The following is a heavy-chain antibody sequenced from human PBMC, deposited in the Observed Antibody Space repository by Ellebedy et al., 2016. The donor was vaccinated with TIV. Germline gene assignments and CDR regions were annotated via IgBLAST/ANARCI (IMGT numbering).Heavy chain of an antibody. CDR2: INPGNGGT. J-gene: IGHJ6*02. V-gene: IGHV1-2*02. D-gene: IGHD6-13*01. CDR1: GYTFTANY. CDR3: ARVRRGSSGMDV. Sequence: ASVKVSCKASGYTFTANYIHWARQAPGKGLEWMGWINPGNGGTNFARKFQGRVTMTRDTSVNTVYRELSRLESNDTAVYYCARVRRGSSGMDVWGQGTTVTVS.